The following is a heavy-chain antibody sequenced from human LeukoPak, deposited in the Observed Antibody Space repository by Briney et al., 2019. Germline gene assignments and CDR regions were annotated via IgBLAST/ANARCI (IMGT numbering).Heavy chain of an antibody. J-gene: IGHJ4*02. V-gene: IGHV3-23*01. Sequence: VXXXPGKXXXXXXSVSGVGDVTYYVDSVRGRFTISRDNSKNTVYLQLNSLRVEDTAIYYCAKDRHTGSYLGGYYWGQGTLVTVSS. CDR2: VSGVGDVT. D-gene: IGHD1-26*01. CDR3: AKDRHTGSYLGGYY.